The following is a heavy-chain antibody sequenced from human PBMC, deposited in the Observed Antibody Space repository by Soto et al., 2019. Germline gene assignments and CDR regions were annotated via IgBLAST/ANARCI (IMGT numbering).Heavy chain of an antibody. Sequence: SETLSLTCAVYVGSFSGYYWSWIRQPPGKGLEWIGEINHSGSTNYNPSLKSRVTISVDTSKNQFSLRLSSVTAADTAVYYCARGNRNPRYCTNGVCARGYYFDYWGQGTLVTVSS. CDR1: VGSFSGYY. CDR2: INHSGST. V-gene: IGHV4-34*01. J-gene: IGHJ4*02. CDR3: ARGNRNPRYCTNGVCARGYYFDY. D-gene: IGHD2-8*01.